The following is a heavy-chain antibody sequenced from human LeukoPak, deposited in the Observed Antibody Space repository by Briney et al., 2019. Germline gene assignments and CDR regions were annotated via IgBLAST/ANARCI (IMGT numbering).Heavy chain of an antibody. CDR2: ISSSSSYI. Sequence: GGSLRLSCAASGFTFSSYSINWVRQAPGKGLEWVSSISSSSSYIYYADSVKGRFTISRDNAKNSLYLQMNSLRAEDTAVYYCARDGEGPRGSSISLLPRWFDPWGQGTLVTVSS. V-gene: IGHV3-21*01. J-gene: IGHJ5*02. CDR1: GFTFSSYS. CDR3: ARDGEGPRGSSISLLPRWFDP. D-gene: IGHD6-13*01.